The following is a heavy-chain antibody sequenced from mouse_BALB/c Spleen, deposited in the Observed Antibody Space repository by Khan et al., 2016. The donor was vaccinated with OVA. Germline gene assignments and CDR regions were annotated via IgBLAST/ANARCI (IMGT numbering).Heavy chain of an antibody. J-gene: IGHJ2*01. CDR3: THERERAS. Sequence: EVQLQESGGGLVQPGGSMKLSCVASGFTFSNYWMNWVRQSPEKGLEWVAEIRLKSNNYATHYAESVKGRFTISRDDSKSSVYLQMNNLRAEDTGIYYCTHERERASWGQGTTLTVSS. V-gene: IGHV6-6*02. CDR2: IRLKSNNYAT. CDR1: GFTFSNYW.